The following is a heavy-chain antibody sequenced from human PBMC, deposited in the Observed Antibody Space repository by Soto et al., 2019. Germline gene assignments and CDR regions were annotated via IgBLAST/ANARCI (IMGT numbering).Heavy chain of an antibody. Sequence: ASVKVSCKASGYTFTSYAMNWVRQAPGQGLEWMGWINTNTGNPTYAQGFTGRFVFSLDTSVSTAYLQICSLKAEDTAVYYCARDIVVVPAAIQGSAYNWFDPWGQGTLVTVSS. CDR1: GYTFTSYA. CDR3: ARDIVVVPAAIQGSAYNWFDP. J-gene: IGHJ5*02. V-gene: IGHV7-4-1*01. CDR2: INTNTGNP. D-gene: IGHD2-2*02.